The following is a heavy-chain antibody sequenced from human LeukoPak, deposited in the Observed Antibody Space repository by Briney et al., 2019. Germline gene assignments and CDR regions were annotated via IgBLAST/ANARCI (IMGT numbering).Heavy chain of an antibody. CDR3: ARDANVDTATDY. J-gene: IGHJ4*02. D-gene: IGHD5-18*01. V-gene: IGHV4-30-2*01. CDR2: IYHSGST. Sequence: SETLSLTCTVSGGSISNGGYYWNWIRQPPGKGLEWIGYIYHSGSTYYNPSLKSRVTISVDTSKNQFSLKLSSVTAADTAVYYCARDANVDTATDYWGQGTLVTVSS. CDR1: GGSISNGGYY.